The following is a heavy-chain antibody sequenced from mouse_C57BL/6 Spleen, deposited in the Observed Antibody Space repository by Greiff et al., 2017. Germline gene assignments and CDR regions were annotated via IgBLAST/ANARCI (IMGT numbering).Heavy chain of an antibody. CDR1: GYTITSHG. D-gene: IGHD1-1*02. Sequence: QVQLQQPGAELVKPGASVKLSCKASGYTITSHGMHWVKQRPGQGLEWIGMMHPNSGSTNYNEQFKSKATLTVEKSSSTAYMQLISLTSEYSAVFYCARWWYRFAYWGQVTTLTVSS. CDR2: MHPNSGST. J-gene: IGHJ2*01. CDR3: ARWWYRFAY. V-gene: IGHV1-64*01.